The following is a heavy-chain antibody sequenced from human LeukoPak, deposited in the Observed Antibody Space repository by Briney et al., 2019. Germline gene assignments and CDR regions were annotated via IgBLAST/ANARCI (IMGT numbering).Heavy chain of an antibody. J-gene: IGHJ4*02. CDR3: AKDDPGYSSSWYDY. D-gene: IGHD6-13*01. CDR2: ISGSGGST. Sequence: QPGGSLRLSCAASGFTFSSYEMNWVRQAPGKGLEWVSAISGSGGSTYYADSVKGRFTISRDNSKNTLYLQMNSLRAEDTAVYYCAKDDPGYSSSWYDYWGQGTLVTVSS. V-gene: IGHV3-23*01. CDR1: GFTFSSYE.